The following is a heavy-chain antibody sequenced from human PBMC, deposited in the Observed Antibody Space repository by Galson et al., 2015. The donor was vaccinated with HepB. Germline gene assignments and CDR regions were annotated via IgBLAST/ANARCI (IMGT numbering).Heavy chain of an antibody. V-gene: IGHV3-30*04. Sequence: SLRLSCAASGFTFSSYAMHWVRQAPGKGLVWVAGISYDGSNTYYADSVKGRFTISRDNSKNTLYLQMNSLRAEDTAVYYCARAQNSSSWYGAFDIWGQGTMVTVSS. CDR3: ARAQNSSSWYGAFDI. J-gene: IGHJ3*02. CDR1: GFTFSSYA. D-gene: IGHD6-13*01. CDR2: ISYDGSNT.